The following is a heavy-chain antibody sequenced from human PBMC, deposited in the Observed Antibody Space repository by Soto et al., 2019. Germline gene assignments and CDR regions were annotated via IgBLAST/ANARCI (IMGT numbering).Heavy chain of an antibody. CDR2: ISYDGSNK. V-gene: IGHV3-30*18. CDR3: AKDLRQKPAASGLFYYYYGMDV. CDR1: GLSFNTYG. Sequence: GGSLRLSCPASGLSFNTYGMHWVRQAPGKGLEWVAVISYDGSNKYYVESVKGRFTISRDNSKNTLFLQMDSLRAEDTAVYYCAKDLRQKPAASGLFYYYYGMDVWGQGTTVTVSS. D-gene: IGHD2-2*01. J-gene: IGHJ6*02.